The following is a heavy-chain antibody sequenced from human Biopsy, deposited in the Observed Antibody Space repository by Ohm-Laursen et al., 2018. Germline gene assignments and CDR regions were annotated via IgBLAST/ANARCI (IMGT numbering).Heavy chain of an antibody. CDR1: GFTFSGFS. J-gene: IGHJ4*02. CDR2: ISASGNHI. V-gene: IGHV3-21*01. Sequence: SLRLSCSASGFTFSGFSMNWVRQAPGKGLEWVSSISASGNHIYYTDSVKGRFTVSRDNGKNSVYLQMNSLRVEDTAVYYYARDGEAKYCKHGVCPSDFWGQGTLVTVSS. D-gene: IGHD2-8*01. CDR3: ARDGEAKYCKHGVCPSDF.